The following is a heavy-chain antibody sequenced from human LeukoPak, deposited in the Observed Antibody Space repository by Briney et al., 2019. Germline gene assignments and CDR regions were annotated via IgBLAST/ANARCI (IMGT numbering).Heavy chain of an antibody. CDR2: ISVYNGNT. V-gene: IGHV1-18*01. CDR1: GYSFSNYG. CDR3: ASGGHLDY. J-gene: IGHJ4*02. Sequence: ASVKVSCKASGYSFSNYGITWVRQAPGQGLEWMGWISVYNGNTDYSQKLQGRVTMTTDTSTRTAYMELRSLRSDDTALYYCASGGHLDYWGQGALVTVAS. D-gene: IGHD3-16*01.